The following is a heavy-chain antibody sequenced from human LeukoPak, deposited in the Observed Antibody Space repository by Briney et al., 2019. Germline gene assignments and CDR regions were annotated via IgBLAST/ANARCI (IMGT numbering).Heavy chain of an antibody. J-gene: IGHJ4*02. CDR1: GYTFTSYG. CDR2: ISAYNGNT. D-gene: IGHD2-2*01. CDR3: ARDEDIVVVPAAMVTDY. Sequence: ASVTVSCTASGYTFTSYGISWVRQAPGQGLEWMGWISAYNGNTNYAQKLQGRVTMTTDTSTSIAYMELRSLRSDDTAVYYCARDEDIVVVPAAMVTDYWGQGTLVTVSS. V-gene: IGHV1-18*01.